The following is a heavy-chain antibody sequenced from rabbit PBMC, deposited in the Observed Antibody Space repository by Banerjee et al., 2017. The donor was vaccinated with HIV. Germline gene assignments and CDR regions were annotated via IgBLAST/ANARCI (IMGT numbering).Heavy chain of an antibody. V-gene: IGHV1S40*01. CDR3: ARGRAGGGADWGAYFGL. J-gene: IGHJ4*01. D-gene: IGHD4-1*01. CDR1: GFDLNDYYY. CDR2: IDSGDGAT. Sequence: QSLEESGGDLIKPGASLILTCKASGFDLNDYYYMCWVRQAPGKGLEWIGCIDSGDGATYFASWAKGRFTISKTSSTTVTLQLNSLTAADTATYFCARGRAGGGADWGAYFGLWGPGTLVHRL.